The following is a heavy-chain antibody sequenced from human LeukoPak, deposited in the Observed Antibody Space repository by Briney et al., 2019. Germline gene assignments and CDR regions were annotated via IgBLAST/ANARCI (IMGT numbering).Heavy chain of an antibody. CDR3: ARGSKSYDILTGYSELPPSLDY. D-gene: IGHD3-9*01. CDR1: GGSISNYY. V-gene: IGHV4-59*01. J-gene: IGHJ4*02. Sequence: PSETLSLTCTVSGGSISNYYWSWIRQPPGKGLEWIGFIHYSGSIQYSPSLKSRVTMSVATSNNQFSLKLSSVTAADTAVYYCARGSKSYDILTGYSELPPSLDYWGQGTLVPVSS. CDR2: IHYSGSI.